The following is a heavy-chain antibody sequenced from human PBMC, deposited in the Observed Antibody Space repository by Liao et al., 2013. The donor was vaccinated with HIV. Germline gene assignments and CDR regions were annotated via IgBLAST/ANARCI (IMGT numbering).Heavy chain of an antibody. V-gene: IGHV4-4*07. CDR3: AAGRDYFDY. Sequence: VQLQESGPGLLKPSETLSLTCTVSGGSISSYYWNWIRQPAGKGLEWIGRIYASGSTNYNPSLKSRVTISVETSNNQFSLKLNSVTAADTAVYYCAAGRDYFDYWGQGTLVTVSS. CDR2: IYASGST. CDR1: GGSISSYY. J-gene: IGHJ4*02. D-gene: IGHD1-26*01.